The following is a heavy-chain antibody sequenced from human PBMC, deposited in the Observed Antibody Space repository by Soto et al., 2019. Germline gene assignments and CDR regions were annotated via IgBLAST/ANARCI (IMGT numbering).Heavy chain of an antibody. CDR1: GDSIRNYY. D-gene: IGHD6-19*01. V-gene: IGHV4-59*01. Sequence: SETLSLTCSVSGDSIRNYYWSWIRQPPGKGLEWIGNMYHSGSTNYNPSLKSRVTMSVDTSKNHFSVQLRSVTPADTAVYYCARDRTVASTGWFDPWGQGTLVTVSS. J-gene: IGHJ5*02. CDR3: ARDRTVASTGWFDP. CDR2: MYHSGST.